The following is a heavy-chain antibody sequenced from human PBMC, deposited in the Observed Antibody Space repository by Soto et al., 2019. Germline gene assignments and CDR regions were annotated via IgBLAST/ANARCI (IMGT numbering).Heavy chain of an antibody. Sequence: QVQLMQSGSEVKKPGASVKVSCRASGYTLTTNYMHWERQAAGQGPEWVAMINPRSGGNTHYAQKFTGTVAVTSDTSTTVYLELTNLSSDDTAGYYCARGEVTSRCWLFDFWGQGPLVTVSS. D-gene: IGHD4-17*01. V-gene: IGHV1-46*03. CDR3: ARGEVTSRCWLFDF. J-gene: IGHJ4*02. CDR2: INPRSGGNT. CDR1: GYTLTTNY.